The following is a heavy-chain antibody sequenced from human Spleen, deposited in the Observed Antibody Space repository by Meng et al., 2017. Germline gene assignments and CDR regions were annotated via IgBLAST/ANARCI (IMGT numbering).Heavy chain of an antibody. CDR1: GGSFSDYY. V-gene: IGHV4-34*01. J-gene: IGHJ4*02. CDR3: ARGPTTMAHDFDY. D-gene: IGHD4-11*01. CDR2: ISHSGST. Sequence: GSLRLSCVVSGGSFSDYYWSWIRQPPGKGLEWIGEISHSGSTNYNPSLKSRATISVDTSQNNLSLKLSSVTAADSAVYYCARGPTTMAHDFDYWGQGTLVTVSS.